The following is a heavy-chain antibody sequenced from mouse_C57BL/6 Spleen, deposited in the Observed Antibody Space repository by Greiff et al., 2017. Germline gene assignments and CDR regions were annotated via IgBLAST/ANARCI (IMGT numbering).Heavy chain of an antibody. V-gene: IGHV1-82*01. CDR1: GYAFSSSW. CDR3: ANQYDYDGYAMDY. Sequence: VHLVESGPELVKPGASVKISCKASGYAFSSSWMNWVKQRPGKGLEWIGRIYPGDGDTNYNGKFKGKATLTADKSSSTAYMQLSSLTSEDSAVYFCANQYDYDGYAMDYWGQGTSVTVSS. D-gene: IGHD2-4*01. CDR2: IYPGDGDT. J-gene: IGHJ4*01.